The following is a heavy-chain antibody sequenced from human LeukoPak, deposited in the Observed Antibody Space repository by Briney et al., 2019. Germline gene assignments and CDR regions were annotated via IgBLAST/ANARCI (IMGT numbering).Heavy chain of an antibody. V-gene: IGHV4-59*08. CDR3: ARQGPGYSYANYYFDY. CDR2: IYNSGGT. D-gene: IGHD5-18*01. CDR1: GDYISTYY. Sequence: SETLSLTCTVSGDYISTYYWNWIRQSPGKGLEWIGYIYNSGGTNYNPSLKSRVTISVDTSKNQFSLMLTSVTAADTAVYYCARQGPGYSYANYYFDYWGQGTVVTVSS. J-gene: IGHJ4*02.